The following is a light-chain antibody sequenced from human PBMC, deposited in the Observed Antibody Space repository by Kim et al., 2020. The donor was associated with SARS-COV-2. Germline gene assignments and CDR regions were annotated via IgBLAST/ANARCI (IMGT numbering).Light chain of an antibody. CDR3: QVWDSSTDQYV. CDR2: YDS. CDR1: NIGSKN. J-gene: IGLJ1*01. Sequence: AQGKTASITCEGNNIGSKNVYWYQQKPGQAPVLVIYYDSDRPSGIPERFSGSNSGNTATLTISRVQAGDEADYFCQVWDSSTDQYVFGPGTKVTVL. V-gene: IGLV3-21*04.